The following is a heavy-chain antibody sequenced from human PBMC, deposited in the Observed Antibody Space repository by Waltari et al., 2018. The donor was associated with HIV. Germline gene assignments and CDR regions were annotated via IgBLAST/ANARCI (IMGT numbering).Heavy chain of an antibody. CDR2: ISAYNGNT. Sequence: QVQLVQSGAEVKKPGASVKVSCKASGYTFTSYGISWVRQAPGQGLEWMGWISAYNGNTNYAQKLQGRVTMTTDTSTSTAYMELRSLRSDDTAVYYCARTLAGCYTCYYYGMDVWGQGTTVTVSS. CDR3: ARTLAGCYTCYYYGMDV. D-gene: IGHD2-2*02. J-gene: IGHJ6*02. V-gene: IGHV1-18*01. CDR1: GYTFTSYG.